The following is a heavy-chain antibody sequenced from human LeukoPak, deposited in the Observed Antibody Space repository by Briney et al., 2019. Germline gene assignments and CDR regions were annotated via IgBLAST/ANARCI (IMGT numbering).Heavy chain of an antibody. D-gene: IGHD6-13*01. CDR2: MNPNSGNT. Sequence: ASVKVSCKAAGGTFSSYAISWVRQATGQGLEWMGWMNPNSGNTGYAQKFQGRVTMTRNTSISTAYMELSSLRSEDTAVYYCARGGLAAAGYYRGDYWGQGTLVTVSS. V-gene: IGHV1-8*02. J-gene: IGHJ4*02. CDR3: ARGGLAAAGYYRGDY. CDR1: GGTFSSYA.